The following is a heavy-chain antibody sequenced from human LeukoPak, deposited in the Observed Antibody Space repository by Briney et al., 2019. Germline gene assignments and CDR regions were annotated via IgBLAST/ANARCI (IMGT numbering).Heavy chain of an antibody. CDR2: ISAYNSNT. D-gene: IGHD6-13*01. J-gene: IGHJ4*02. V-gene: IGHV1-18*01. Sequence: ASVKVSCKASGYTFTSYGISWVRQAPGQGLEWMGWISAYNSNTNYAQKLQGRVTMTTDTSTSTAYMELRSLRSDDTAVYYCARDGPRIAAAGTNYWGQGTLVTVSS. CDR3: ARDGPRIAAAGTNY. CDR1: GYTFTSYG.